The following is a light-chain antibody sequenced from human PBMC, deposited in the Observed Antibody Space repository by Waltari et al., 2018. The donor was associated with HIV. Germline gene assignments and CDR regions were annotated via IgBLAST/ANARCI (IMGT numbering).Light chain of an antibody. CDR2: GAS. Sequence: VMTQSPATLSVSPGGRATLSCRARQSVGRYLARYQQKPGQAPSLLIYGASTRATAIPTRFSGSGSGTEFTLTISSLQSEDFAVYYCHQYNKWPRGTFGGGTKVEV. CDR1: QSVGRY. CDR3: HQYNKWPRGT. J-gene: IGKJ4*01. V-gene: IGKV3-15*01.